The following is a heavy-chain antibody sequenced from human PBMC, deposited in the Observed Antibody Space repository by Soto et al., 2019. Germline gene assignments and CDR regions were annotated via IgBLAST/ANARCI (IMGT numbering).Heavy chain of an antibody. CDR1: GFSLTTSGVG. Sequence: QITLKESGPPLVKPTQTLTLTCTFSGFSLTTSGVGVGWIRQPPGKALEWLALIYGDDDKRYSPSLKSILTITKDTSKNQVVLTMTNVDPVDTATYYCAHRHSSATFDYWGQGTLVTVS. J-gene: IGHJ4*02. CDR3: AHRHSSATFDY. V-gene: IGHV2-5*02. CDR2: IYGDDDK. D-gene: IGHD6-19*01.